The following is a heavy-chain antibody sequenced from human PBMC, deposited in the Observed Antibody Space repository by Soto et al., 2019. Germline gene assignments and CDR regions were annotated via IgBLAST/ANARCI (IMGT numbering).Heavy chain of an antibody. V-gene: IGHV4-31*03. CDR1: GASISSGGYY. J-gene: IGHJ4*02. Sequence: SETLSLTCTVSGASISSGGYYWSWARQHPGKGLEWIGYIYYRGSTYYNPSLKSRVTISADTSKNQFSLKLNSVTAADTAVYYCARDRGTGTTYYFAYWGQGALVTLSA. CDR2: IYYRGST. D-gene: IGHD1-7*01. CDR3: ARDRGTGTTYYFAY.